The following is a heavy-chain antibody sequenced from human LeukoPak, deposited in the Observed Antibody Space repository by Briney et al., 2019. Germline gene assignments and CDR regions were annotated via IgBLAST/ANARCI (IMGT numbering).Heavy chain of an antibody. J-gene: IGHJ3*02. Sequence: GGSLRLSCAASGFTFSGYYMSWIRQAPGKGLEWVSYISSSGSPIYYADSVKGRFTISRDNAKNSLYLQMNSLRAEDTAVYYCARDPTSSASPTDGFDIWGQGTMVTVSS. V-gene: IGHV3-11*01. D-gene: IGHD6-19*01. CDR3: ARDPTSSASPTDGFDI. CDR2: ISSSGSPI. CDR1: GFTFSGYY.